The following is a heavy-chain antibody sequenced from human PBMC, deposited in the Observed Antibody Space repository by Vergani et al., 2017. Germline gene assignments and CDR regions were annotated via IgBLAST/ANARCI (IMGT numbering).Heavy chain of an antibody. J-gene: IGHJ4*02. CDR2: IYYSGST. Sequence: QVKLQESGPGLVKPSETLSLTCTVSGGSISSYYWSWIRQPPGTGLEWIGYIYYSGSTNYNPSLKSRVTISVDTSKNQFSLKLSSVTAADTAVYYCARSRGDYIFDYWGQGTLVTVSS. V-gene: IGHV4-59*01. CDR3: ARSRGDYIFDY. D-gene: IGHD4-17*01. CDR1: GGSISSYY.